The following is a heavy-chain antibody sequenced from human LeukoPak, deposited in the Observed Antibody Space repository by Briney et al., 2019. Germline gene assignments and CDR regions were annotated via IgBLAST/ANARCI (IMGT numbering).Heavy chain of an antibody. Sequence: SVKVSCKASGGTFSSYTISWVRQAPGQGLEWMGRIIPILGIANYAQKSQGRVTITADKSTSTAYMVLSSLRSEDTAVYYCARDRNDFWSGYPRFDYWGQGTLVTVSS. V-gene: IGHV1-69*04. CDR1: GGTFSSYT. CDR3: ARDRNDFWSGYPRFDY. CDR2: IIPILGIA. D-gene: IGHD3-3*01. J-gene: IGHJ4*02.